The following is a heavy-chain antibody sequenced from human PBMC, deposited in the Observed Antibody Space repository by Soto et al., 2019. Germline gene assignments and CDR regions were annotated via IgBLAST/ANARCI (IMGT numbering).Heavy chain of an antibody. J-gene: IGHJ4*01. CDR3: AAGEPLDY. D-gene: IGHD3-10*01. V-gene: IGHV3-33*01. CDR2: IWYDGSNK. Sequence: PGGSLRLSCAASGFTFSNYGMHWVRQAPGKGLEWVAIIWYDGSNKYYADSVKGRFTISRDNSKNTVYLQMNSLRAEDTAMYYCAAGEPLDYRGQEPWSPSPQ. CDR1: GFTFSNYG.